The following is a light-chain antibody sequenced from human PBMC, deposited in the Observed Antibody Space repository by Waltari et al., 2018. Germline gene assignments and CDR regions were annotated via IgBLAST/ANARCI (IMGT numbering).Light chain of an antibody. V-gene: IGKV1-5*03. CDR3: QQYNEFPWT. CDR1: QTISGR. J-gene: IGKJ1*01. CDR2: KAS. Sequence: DVQMTQSPSFLSASVGDGVTITCRASQTISGRLAWYQQKPGAAPKLLIYKASNLDGGVPSRFSGSDSGAEFTLTISSLQPDDFATYYCQQYNEFPWTFDQGTKVDIK.